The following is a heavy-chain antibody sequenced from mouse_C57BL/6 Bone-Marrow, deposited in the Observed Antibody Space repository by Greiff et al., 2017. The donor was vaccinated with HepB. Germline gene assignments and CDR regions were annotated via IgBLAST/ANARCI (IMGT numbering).Heavy chain of an antibody. J-gene: IGHJ2*01. CDR3: AISDYYGLDY. CDR1: GYTFTSYG. V-gene: IGHV1-81*01. Sequence: QVQLQQSGAELARPGASVKLSCKASGYTFTSYGISWVKQRTGQGLEWIGEIYPRSGNTYYNEKFKGKATLTADNSSSTAYMELRSLTSEYSAVFFCAISDYYGLDYWGQGTTLTVSS. CDR2: IYPRSGNT. D-gene: IGHD1-1*01.